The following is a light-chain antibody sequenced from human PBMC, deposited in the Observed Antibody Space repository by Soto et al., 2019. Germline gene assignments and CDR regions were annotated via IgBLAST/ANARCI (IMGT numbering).Light chain of an antibody. J-gene: IGKJ1*01. CDR3: QKYDSAPWT. CDR2: AAS. CDR1: QGISNY. Sequence: DIQMTQSPSSLSAYVRDRVTITCRARQGISNYLAWYQQKPGKVHKLLIYAASTLQSGVPSRFSDSGSGTDFTLTISSLQPEDVATYYCQKYDSAPWTFGQGTKVEIK. V-gene: IGKV1-27*01.